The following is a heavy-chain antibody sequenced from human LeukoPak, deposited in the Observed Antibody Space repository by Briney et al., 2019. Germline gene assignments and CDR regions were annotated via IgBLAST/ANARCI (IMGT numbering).Heavy chain of an antibody. CDR1: GFMFRNYW. J-gene: IGHJ6*03. V-gene: IGHV3-7*01. D-gene: IGHD2-2*01. Sequence: GGSLRLSCAASGFMFRNYWMSWVRQAPGKGLEWVANIKQDGSEKHYVDPVKGRFTISRDNAKNSLYLQMNSLRAEDTAVYYCAREGPVVIPTTPSSSYYYYMDVWGTGTTVTVSS. CDR2: IKQDGSEK. CDR3: AREGPVVIPTTPSSSYYYYMDV.